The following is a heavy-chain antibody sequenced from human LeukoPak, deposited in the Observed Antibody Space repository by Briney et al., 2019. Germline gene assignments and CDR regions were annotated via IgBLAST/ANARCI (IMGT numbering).Heavy chain of an antibody. CDR3: AKEEGYYYDSGGYYVEYFQH. D-gene: IGHD3-22*01. V-gene: IGHV3-48*01. CDR2: ISSSSSVI. CDR1: GFTFGDYS. J-gene: IGHJ1*01. Sequence: GGSLRLSCAASGFTFGDYSMNWVRQAPGEGLEWISYISSSSSVIFYADSVKGRFTISRDNSKNTLYLQMNSLRAEDTAVYYCAKEEGYYYDSGGYYVEYFQHWGQGTLVTVSS.